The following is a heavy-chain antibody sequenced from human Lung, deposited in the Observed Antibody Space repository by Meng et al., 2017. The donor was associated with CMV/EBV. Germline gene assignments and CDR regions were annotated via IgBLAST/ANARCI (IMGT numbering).Heavy chain of an antibody. Sequence: GESLKISCAASGFTFSSYRINWVRQAPGKGLEWVASISSTSAYTYYAESVEGRFIISRDNAKSSLYLTMDNLAVEDTAVYYCATGATLDYWGQGTLVTVSS. CDR1: GFTFSSYR. D-gene: IGHD3-10*01. J-gene: IGHJ4*02. CDR2: ISSTSAYT. CDR3: ATGATLDY. V-gene: IGHV3-21*01.